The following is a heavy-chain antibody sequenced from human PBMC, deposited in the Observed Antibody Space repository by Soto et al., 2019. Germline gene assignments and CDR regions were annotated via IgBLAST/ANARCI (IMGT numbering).Heavy chain of an antibody. Sequence: GGSLRLSCAASGFTFSDYCMSWIRQAPGKGLEWVSYISSSGSTIYYADSVKGRFTISRDNAKNSLYLQMNSLRAEDTAVYYCARDSPLLLWFGETIYGMDVWGQGTTVTVSS. J-gene: IGHJ6*02. CDR2: ISSSGSTI. D-gene: IGHD3-10*01. CDR1: GFTFSDYC. V-gene: IGHV3-11*01. CDR3: ARDSPLLLWFGETIYGMDV.